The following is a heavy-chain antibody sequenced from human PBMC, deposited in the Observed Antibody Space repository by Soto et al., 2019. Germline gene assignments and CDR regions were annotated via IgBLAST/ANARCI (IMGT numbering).Heavy chain of an antibody. J-gene: IGHJ3*01. Sequence: GGSLRLSCAASGFTFSTYPMTWVRQAPGKGLEWVSSIHGSGETTYYAESVKGRFIISRDNSKNTLYLQMDSLRVDDTAVHFCARRSSGSYYDAFDVWGQGTVFTVSS. V-gene: IGHV3-23*01. CDR1: GFTFSTYP. D-gene: IGHD1-26*01. CDR2: IHGSGETT. CDR3: ARRSSGSYYDAFDV.